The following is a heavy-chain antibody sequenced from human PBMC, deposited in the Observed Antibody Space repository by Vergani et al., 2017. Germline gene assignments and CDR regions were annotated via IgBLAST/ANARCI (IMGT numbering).Heavy chain of an antibody. CDR2: INNDGHT. CDR3: AKLYYYGSGSYYKG. V-gene: IGHV4-34*02. CDR1: GESFSSFY. D-gene: IGHD3-10*01. Sequence: QVQLQQWGAGVVKPSGTLSLTCAVFGESFSSFYWSWIRQPPGKGLEWIGEINNDGHTNYNPSLESRVTVSRDTAKNQFSLNLMSVTAADTAVYYCAKLYYYGSGSYYKGWGQGTLVTVSS. J-gene: IGHJ4*02.